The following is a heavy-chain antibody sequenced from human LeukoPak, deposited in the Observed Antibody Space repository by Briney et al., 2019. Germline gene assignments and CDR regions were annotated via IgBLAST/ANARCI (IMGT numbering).Heavy chain of an antibody. D-gene: IGHD5-18*01. CDR1: GFTFSSYS. Sequence: PGGSLRLSCAASGFTFSSYSMNWVRQAPGKGLEWVSCISSSSSYIYYADSVKGRFTISRDNAKNSLYLQMNSLRAEDTAVYYCARGEDTAMVTGGYNWFDPWGQGTLVTVSS. V-gene: IGHV3-21*01. CDR2: ISSSSSYI. CDR3: ARGEDTAMVTGGYNWFDP. J-gene: IGHJ5*02.